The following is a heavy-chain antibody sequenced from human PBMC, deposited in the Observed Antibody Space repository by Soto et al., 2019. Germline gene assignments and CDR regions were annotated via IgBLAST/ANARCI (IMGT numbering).Heavy chain of an antibody. D-gene: IGHD6-13*01. CDR1: GGSISSGGYY. J-gene: IGHJ4*02. V-gene: IGHV4-31*03. CDR3: ARGGSSSPYFDS. Sequence: QVQLQESGPGLVKPSQTLSLTCTVSGGSISSGGYYWSWIRQHPGKGLEWIGYIYYSGSTYYNPSPKSRVTISVDTSKNQFSLKLSSVTAADTAVYYCARGGSSSPYFDSWGQGTLVTVS. CDR2: IYYSGST.